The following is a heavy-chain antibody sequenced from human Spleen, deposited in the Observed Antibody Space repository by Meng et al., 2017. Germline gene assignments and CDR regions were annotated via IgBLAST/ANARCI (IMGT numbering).Heavy chain of an antibody. CDR2: MKQDGSKT. CDR3: AKDLSRWLVLWFPWD. CDR1: GFTFNSYW. D-gene: IGHD2-21*01. Sequence: GESLKISCAASGFTFNSYWMTWVRQAPGPGLEWVANMKQDGSKTYYVDSVTGRFTIYRDNSNNTVYLQMTSLRAEDTAVYYCAKDLSRWLVLWFPWDWGQGTLVTVSS. J-gene: IGHJ4*01. V-gene: IGHV3-7*03.